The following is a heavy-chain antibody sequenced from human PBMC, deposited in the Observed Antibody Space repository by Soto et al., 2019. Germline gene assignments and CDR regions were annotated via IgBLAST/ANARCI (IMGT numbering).Heavy chain of an antibody. J-gene: IGHJ6*02. CDR2: IYRSGSS. CDR3: AVSGRGGLDV. V-gene: IGHV4-30-2*01. D-gene: IGHD3-10*01. CDR1: GGSITSGGYS. Sequence: QLHLQESGSGLVKPSQTLSLTCTVSGGSITSGGYSWIWIRPPPGKGREGIGYIYRSGSSYYSLPLQNRFAISVDTSNNHFSLILTSETAAYTAVYYCAVSGRGGLDVWGQGTTVTVSS.